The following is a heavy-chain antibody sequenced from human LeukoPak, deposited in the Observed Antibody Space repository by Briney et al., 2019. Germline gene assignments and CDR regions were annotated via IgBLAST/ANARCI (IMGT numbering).Heavy chain of an antibody. CDR3: ARGGGPAGSIAAAGTNY. J-gene: IGHJ4*02. Sequence: GGSLRLSCAASGFTFSSYGMHWVRQAPGKGLEWVAVISYDGSNKYYADSVKGRFTISRDNSKNTLYLQMNSLRAEDTAVYYCARGGGPAGSIAAAGTNYWGQGTLVTVSS. CDR1: GFTFSSYG. D-gene: IGHD6-13*01. CDR2: ISYDGSNK. V-gene: IGHV3-30*03.